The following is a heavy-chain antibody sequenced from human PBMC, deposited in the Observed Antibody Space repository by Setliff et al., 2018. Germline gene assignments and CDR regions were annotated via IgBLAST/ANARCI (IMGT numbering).Heavy chain of an antibody. CDR3: ARAHRYFSDTSGYFYDLGRSAFDG. D-gene: IGHD3-22*01. Sequence: GGSLRLSCAASGFSFSSYIINWVRQAPGKGLEWVSSISRSSNYISYADSVKGRFTISRDNAKNSLYLQMNSLGAEDTALYYCARAHRYFSDTSGYFYDLGRSAFDGWGQGTMVTVSS. V-gene: IGHV3-21*04. J-gene: IGHJ3*01. CDR1: GFSFSSYI. CDR2: ISRSSNYI.